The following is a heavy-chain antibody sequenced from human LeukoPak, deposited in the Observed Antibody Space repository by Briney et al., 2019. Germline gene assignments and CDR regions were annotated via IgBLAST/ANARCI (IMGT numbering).Heavy chain of an antibody. V-gene: IGHV4-59*08. J-gene: IGHJ6*02. CDR2: IYYSGST. CDR3: ARRPYGDYYGMNV. Sequence: SETLSLTCTVSGGSISSYYWSWIRQPPGKGLGWIGYIYYSGSTNYNPSLKSRVTISVDTSKNQFSLKLSSVTAADTAVYYCARRPYGDYYGMNVWGQGTTVTVSS. D-gene: IGHD4-17*01. CDR1: GGSISSYY.